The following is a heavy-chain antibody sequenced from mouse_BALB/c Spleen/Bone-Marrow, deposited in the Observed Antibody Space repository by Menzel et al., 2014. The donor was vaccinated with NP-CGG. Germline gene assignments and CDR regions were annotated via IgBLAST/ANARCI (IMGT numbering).Heavy chain of an antibody. V-gene: IGHV5-6*01. D-gene: IGHD2-4*01. CDR2: ISSGGSYT. J-gene: IGHJ4*01. CDR3: ARDTMITYYYAMDY. CDR1: GFTFSSYG. Sequence: EVMLVESGGDLVKPGGSLKLSCAASGFTFSSYGMPWVRQTPDKRLEWVATISSGGSYTYYSDSVKGRFTISRDNAKNSLCLQMSSLKSEDTAMYYCARDTMITYYYAMDYWGQGTSVTVSS.